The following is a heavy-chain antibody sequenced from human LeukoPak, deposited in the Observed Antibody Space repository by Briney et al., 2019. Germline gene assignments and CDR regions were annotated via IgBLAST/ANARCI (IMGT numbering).Heavy chain of an antibody. J-gene: IGHJ4*02. CDR1: GGSISSYY. V-gene: IGHV4-59*12. Sequence: SETLSLTCTVSGGSISSYYWSWIRQPPGKGLEWIGYIYYSGSPNYNPSLKSRLTISVDLPKNQFSLDLRSVTAADTAVYYCARDAAAGYSLACWGQGTLVTVSS. D-gene: IGHD6-13*01. CDR2: IYYSGSP. CDR3: ARDAAAGYSLAC.